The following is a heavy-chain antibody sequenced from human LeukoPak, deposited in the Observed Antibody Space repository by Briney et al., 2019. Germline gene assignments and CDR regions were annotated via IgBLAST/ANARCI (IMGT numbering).Heavy chain of an antibody. CDR1: GFTFSSYA. J-gene: IGHJ4*02. CDR2: ISYDGSNK. Sequence: GGSLRLSCAASGFTFSSYAMHWVRQAPGKGLEWVAVISYDGSNKYYADSVKGRFTISRDKSKNTLYLQMNSLRAEDTAVYYCAKDYGSGNSELDYWGQGTLVTVSS. CDR3: AKDYGSGNSELDY. V-gene: IGHV3-30*04. D-gene: IGHD3-10*01.